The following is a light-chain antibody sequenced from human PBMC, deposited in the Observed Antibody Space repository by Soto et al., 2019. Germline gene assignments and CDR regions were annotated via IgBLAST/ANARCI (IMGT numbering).Light chain of an antibody. CDR2: VAS. V-gene: IGKV3-20*01. CDR1: QSVGGSY. Sequence: EIVLTQSPGTLSLSPGERATLSCRASQSVGGSYLAWFQQKPGQAPRLLIYVASTRATGVPDRFSGSGSATDFSPTLNRLEPEDFAVYYCQHYCSSPWTFGQGTKVEIK. J-gene: IGKJ1*01. CDR3: QHYCSSPWT.